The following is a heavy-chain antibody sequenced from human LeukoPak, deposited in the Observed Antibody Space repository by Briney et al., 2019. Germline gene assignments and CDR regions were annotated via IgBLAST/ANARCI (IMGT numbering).Heavy chain of an antibody. V-gene: IGHV4-39*01. CDR3: ARLTFAPYYDFWSGYFDGMDV. CDR2: IYYSGST. Sequence: SETLSLTCTVSGGSISSGGYYWSWIRQPPGTGLEWIGSIYYSGSTYYNPSLKSRVTISVDTSKNQFSLKLSSVTAADTAVYYCARLTFAPYYDFWSGYFDGMDVWGQGTTVTVSS. CDR1: GGSISSGGYY. D-gene: IGHD3-3*01. J-gene: IGHJ6*02.